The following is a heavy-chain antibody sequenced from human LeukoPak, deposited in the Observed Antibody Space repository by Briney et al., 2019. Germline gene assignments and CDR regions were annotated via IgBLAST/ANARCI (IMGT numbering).Heavy chain of an antibody. CDR2: INSDGSST. CDR3: AKALGWEEDAFDI. D-gene: IGHD1-26*01. J-gene: IGHJ3*02. CDR1: GFTFSSYW. Sequence: GGSLRLSCAASGFTFSSYWMHWVRQAPGKGLVWVSRINSDGSSTSYADSVKGRFTISRDNSKNTLYLQMNSLRAEDTAVYYCAKALGWEEDAFDIWGQGTMVTVSS. V-gene: IGHV3-74*01.